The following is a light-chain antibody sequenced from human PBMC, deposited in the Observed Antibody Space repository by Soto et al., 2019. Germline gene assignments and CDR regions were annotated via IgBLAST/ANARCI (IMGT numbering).Light chain of an antibody. CDR1: QAIKDD. Sequence: AIQMTQSPSSLSASVGDRVNITCRASQAIKDDLVWYQQRPGKAPKLLVYRSSRLQNGVPSRFSGSGSGTDFTLTISSLQPEYFATFYCLQDYNYPYTFGQGNKLEI. CDR3: LQDYNYPYT. CDR2: RSS. V-gene: IGKV1-6*01. J-gene: IGKJ2*01.